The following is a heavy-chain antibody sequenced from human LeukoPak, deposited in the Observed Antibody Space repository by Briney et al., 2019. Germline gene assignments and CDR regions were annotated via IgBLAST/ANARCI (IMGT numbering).Heavy chain of an antibody. Sequence: SETLSLTCTVSGGSISSGDYHWSWIRQPPGKGLEWIGYIYYSGSTYYNPSLKSRVTISVDTSKNQFSLKLTSVTAADTAVYYCARVHDDYGFSYYYYSMDVWGKGTTVTVSS. CDR3: ARVHDDYGFSYYYYSMDV. CDR2: IYYSGST. CDR1: GGSISSGDYH. J-gene: IGHJ6*04. V-gene: IGHV4-30-4*02. D-gene: IGHD4-17*01.